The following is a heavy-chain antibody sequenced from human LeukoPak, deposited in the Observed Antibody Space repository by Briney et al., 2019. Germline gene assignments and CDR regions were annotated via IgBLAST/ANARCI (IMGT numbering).Heavy chain of an antibody. V-gene: IGHV3-7*04. CDR1: GFTFGRYG. D-gene: IGHD3-10*01. CDR2: IKEDGSKK. Sequence: PGGSLRLSCAASGFTFGRYGMGWVRQAPGKGLEWLAKIKEDGSKKYYVDSVKGRFTISRDNAKNSLFLQINSLRADGTAVYFCARGYYSINWFDPWGEGTLVTVSS. J-gene: IGHJ5*02. CDR3: ARGYYSINWFDP.